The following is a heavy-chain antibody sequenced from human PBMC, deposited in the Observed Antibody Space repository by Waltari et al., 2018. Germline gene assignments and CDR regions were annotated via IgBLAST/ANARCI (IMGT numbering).Heavy chain of an antibody. CDR3: ARDRGKLTGDGGNWFDP. V-gene: IGHV1-2*06. CDR1: GYTFTGYY. D-gene: IGHD7-27*01. J-gene: IGHJ5*02. Sequence: QVQLVQSGAEVKKPGASVKVSCKASGYTFTGYYMHWVRQAPGQGLEWMGRINPNSGGTSYAQKFQGRDTMTRDTSISTAYMELSRLRSDDTAVYYWARDRGKLTGDGGNWFDPWGQGTLVTVSS. CDR2: INPNSGGT.